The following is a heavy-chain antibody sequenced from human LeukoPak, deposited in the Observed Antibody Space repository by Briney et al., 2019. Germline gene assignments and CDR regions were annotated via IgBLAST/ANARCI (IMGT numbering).Heavy chain of an antibody. D-gene: IGHD5-18*01. V-gene: IGHV3-21*01. J-gene: IGHJ4*02. CDR3: ARGGGEYSYGFLDY. CDR1: GFTFSSYS. Sequence: PGGSLRLSCAASGFTFSSYSMNWVRQAPGKGLEWVLSISSSSSYIYYADSVKGRFTISRDNAKNSLYLQMNSLRAEDTAVYYCARGGGEYSYGFLDYWGQGTLVTVSS. CDR2: ISSSSSYI.